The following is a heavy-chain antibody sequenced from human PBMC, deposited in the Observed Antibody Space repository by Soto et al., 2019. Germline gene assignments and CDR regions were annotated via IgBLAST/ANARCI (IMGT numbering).Heavy chain of an antibody. V-gene: IGHV1-69*06. CDR1: GGTFSSYA. CDR3: ARAKGYSSCWSPSKFDLGYYFDY. CDR2: IIPIFGTA. J-gene: IGHJ4*02. D-gene: IGHD6-13*01. Sequence: SVKVSCKASGGTFSSYAISWVRQAPGQGLEWMGGIIPIFGTANYAQKFQGRVTITADKSTSTAYMELSSLRSEDTAVYYCARAKGYSSCWSPSKFDLGYYFDYWGQGTLVTVSS.